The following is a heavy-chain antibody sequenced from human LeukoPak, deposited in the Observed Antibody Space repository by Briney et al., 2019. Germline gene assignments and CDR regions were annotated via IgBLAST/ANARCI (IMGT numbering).Heavy chain of an antibody. V-gene: IGHV3-30*02. D-gene: IGHD1-26*01. J-gene: IGHJ4*02. CDR3: ASPGQTTRGRGRELPTHFDY. CDR1: GFRFSDYA. CDR2: IRYDGASK. Sequence: PGGFLRLSCAASGFRFSDYAMHWVRQAPGKGLEWVTFIRYDGASKYYADSVKGRFTISRDNAKNSLYLQMNSLRAEDTAVYYCASPGQTTRGRGRELPTHFDYWGQGTLVTVSS.